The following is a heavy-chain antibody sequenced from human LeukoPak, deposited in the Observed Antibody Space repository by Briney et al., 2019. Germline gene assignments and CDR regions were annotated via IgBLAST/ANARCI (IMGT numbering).Heavy chain of an antibody. J-gene: IGHJ4*02. Sequence: GGSLRLSCAASGFTFSSYWMSWVRQAPGKGLEWVGRIKSKTDGGTTDYAAPVKGRFTISRDDSKNTLYLQMNSLKTEDTAVYYCTTVSVAAAGGIDYWGQGTLVTVSS. CDR3: TTVSVAAAGGIDY. V-gene: IGHV3-15*01. D-gene: IGHD6-13*01. CDR2: IKSKTDGGTT. CDR1: GFTFSSYW.